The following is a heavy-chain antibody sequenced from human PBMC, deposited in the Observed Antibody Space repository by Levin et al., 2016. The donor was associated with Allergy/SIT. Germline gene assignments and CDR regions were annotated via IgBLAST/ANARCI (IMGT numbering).Heavy chain of an antibody. J-gene: IGHJ6*02. CDR2: FQFDGADK. CDR1: GFVFSNFA. V-gene: IGHV3-30*01. Sequence: GESLKISCAASGFVFSNFAMHWVRQAPGQGGYSGWHLFQFDGADKYSADSVRGRFFISRDNSMKTLYLQMNSLRGDDTGVYFCARQYCMTSDCRSYFGMDVWGQGTTVAVSS. CDR3: ARQYCMTSDCRSYFGMDV. D-gene: IGHD2/OR15-2a*01.